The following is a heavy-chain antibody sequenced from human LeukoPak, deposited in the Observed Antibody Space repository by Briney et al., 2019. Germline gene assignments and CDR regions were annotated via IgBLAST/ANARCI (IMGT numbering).Heavy chain of an antibody. CDR2: ISAYNGKT. V-gene: IGHV1-18*01. Sequence: ASVKVSCKASGYTFINYGSSWVRQAPGQGLEWMGWISAYNGKTDYAQKFQGRVTVTTDTSTSTVYMVLKSLRFDDTAVYYCARDRSSSDYWGQGTLITVFS. D-gene: IGHD6-13*01. J-gene: IGHJ4*02. CDR1: GYTFINYG. CDR3: ARDRSSSDY.